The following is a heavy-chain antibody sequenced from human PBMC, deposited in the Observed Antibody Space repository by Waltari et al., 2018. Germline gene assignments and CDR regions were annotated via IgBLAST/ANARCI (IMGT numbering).Heavy chain of an antibody. CDR3: AREAWYGNYFFYGMDV. CDR2: RSSRGGTI. Sequence: EVQLVESGGGLVQPGGSLRLSCEVSGFTFSSHNMNWVRQGPGKGLEWVSYRSSRGGTIHYADSVKGRFIISRDNANNSLHLQMNSRRAEDTAIYYCAREAWYGNYFFYGMDVWGRGTTVTVSS. V-gene: IGHV3-48*01. D-gene: IGHD2-15*01. CDR1: GFTFSSHN. J-gene: IGHJ6*02.